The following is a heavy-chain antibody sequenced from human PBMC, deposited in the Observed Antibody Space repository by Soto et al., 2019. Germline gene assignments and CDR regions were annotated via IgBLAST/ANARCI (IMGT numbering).Heavy chain of an antibody. V-gene: IGHV3-21*01. CDR2: ISSSSSYI. D-gene: IGHD3-10*01. J-gene: IGHJ6*02. Sequence: LRLSCAASGFTFSSYSMNWVRQAPGKGLEWVSSISSSSSYIYYADSVKGRFTISRDNAKNSLYLQMNSLRAEDTAVYYCARYEAFDYYGMDVWGQGTTVTVSS. CDR3: ARYEAFDYYGMDV. CDR1: GFTFSSYS.